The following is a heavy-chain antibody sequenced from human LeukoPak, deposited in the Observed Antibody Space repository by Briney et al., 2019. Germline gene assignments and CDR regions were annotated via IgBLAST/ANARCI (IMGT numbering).Heavy chain of an antibody. D-gene: IGHD6-13*01. Sequence: QPGGSLRLSCAASGFTFSNYAMSWVRQAPGKGLEWVSAISGSGGSTYYADSVKGRFTISRDNSKNTVYLQMIGLRAEDTAVYYCVRAIGAVVDYWGQGTLVTVSS. CDR2: ISGSGGST. V-gene: IGHV3-23*01. CDR3: VRAIGAVVDY. CDR1: GFTFSNYA. J-gene: IGHJ4*01.